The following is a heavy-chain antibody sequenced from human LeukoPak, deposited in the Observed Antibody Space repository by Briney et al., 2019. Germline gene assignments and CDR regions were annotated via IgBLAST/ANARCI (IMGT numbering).Heavy chain of an antibody. V-gene: IGHV4-31*03. J-gene: IGHJ4*02. Sequence: SETLSLTCTVSGGSISNGGYYWSWIRQHPGKGLEWIGYIYYSGSTYYNPSLKSRVTISVDTSKNQFSLKLSSVTAADTAVYYCARTKKLDGYNPLDYWGQGTLVTVSS. CDR1: GGSISNGGYY. D-gene: IGHD5-24*01. CDR2: IYYSGST. CDR3: ARTKKLDGYNPLDY.